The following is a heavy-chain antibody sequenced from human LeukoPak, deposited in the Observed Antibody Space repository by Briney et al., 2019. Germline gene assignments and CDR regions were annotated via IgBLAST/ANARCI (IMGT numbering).Heavy chain of an antibody. D-gene: IGHD1-26*01. CDR2: INHSGST. Sequence: PSETLSLTCAVYGGSFSGYYWSWIRQPPGKGLEWIGEINHSGSTNYNPSLERRVTISVDTSKNQFSLKLSSVTAADTAVYYCARGEWELTDYWGQGTLVTVSS. J-gene: IGHJ4*02. V-gene: IGHV4-34*01. CDR3: ARGEWELTDY. CDR1: GGSFSGYY.